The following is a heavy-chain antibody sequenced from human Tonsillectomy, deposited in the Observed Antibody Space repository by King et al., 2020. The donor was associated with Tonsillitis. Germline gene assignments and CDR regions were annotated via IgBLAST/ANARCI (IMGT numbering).Heavy chain of an antibody. CDR1: GFTFSSYG. Sequence: VQLVESGGGVVQPGRSLRLSCAATGFTFSSYGMHWVRQAPGKGLEWVADISYDGSNKYYADSVKGRFTISRDNSQNTLYLQMNRLGAEDTAVYYCAKAPALRYFDWLSPDYWGQGTLVTVSS. J-gene: IGHJ4*02. V-gene: IGHV3-30*18. D-gene: IGHD3-9*01. CDR3: AKAPALRYFDWLSPDY. CDR2: ISYDGSNK.